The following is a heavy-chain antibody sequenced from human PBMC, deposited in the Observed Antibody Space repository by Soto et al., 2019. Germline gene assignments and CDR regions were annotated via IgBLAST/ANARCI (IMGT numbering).Heavy chain of an antibody. D-gene: IGHD2-2*01. CDR3: ARDLLRMVPARPNY. J-gene: IGHJ4*02. Sequence: PGGSLRLSCAASGFTFSSYGMHWVRQAPGKGLEWVAVIWYDGSNKYYADSVKGRFTISRDNSKNTLYLQMNSPRAEDTAVYYCARDLLRMVPARPNYWGQGTLVTVSS. CDR2: IWYDGSNK. V-gene: IGHV3-33*01. CDR1: GFTFSSYG.